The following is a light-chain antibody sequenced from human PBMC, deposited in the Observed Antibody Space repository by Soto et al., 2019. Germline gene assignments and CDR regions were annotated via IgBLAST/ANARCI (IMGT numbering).Light chain of an antibody. Sequence: DIQMTQSPSSLSASVGDRVTITCQASQDIKNYLNWYQQKAGKAPNLLIYDASNLKAGVPSRFSGTGSGTYFSLTISSLQPEDVATYYCQHYDHLPPLSFGGGTKV. CDR1: QDIKNY. CDR3: QHYDHLPPLS. CDR2: DAS. J-gene: IGKJ4*01. V-gene: IGKV1-33*01.